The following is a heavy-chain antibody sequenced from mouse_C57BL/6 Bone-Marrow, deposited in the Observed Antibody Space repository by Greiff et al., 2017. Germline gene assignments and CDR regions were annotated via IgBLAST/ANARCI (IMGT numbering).Heavy chain of an antibody. Sequence: VQLQQSGPELVKPGASVKISCKASGYTFTDYYMNWVKQSHGKSLEWIGDINPNNGGTSYNQKFKGKATLNVDKSSSTAYMELRSLTSEDSAVYYCARGIYYFDYWGQGTTLTVSS. V-gene: IGHV1-26*01. CDR1: GYTFTDYY. J-gene: IGHJ2*01. CDR3: ARGIYYFDY. CDR2: INPNNGGT.